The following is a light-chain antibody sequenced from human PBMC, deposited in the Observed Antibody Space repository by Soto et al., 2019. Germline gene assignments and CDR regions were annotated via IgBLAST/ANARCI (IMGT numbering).Light chain of an antibody. CDR3: QQRLLWPQS. CDR2: DAS. CDR1: QAVSTY. V-gene: IGKV3-11*01. Sequence: VVLTQSPATLSLSPGERATLSCRASQAVSTYVAWYQHKPGQAPRLLIYDASNRAPGVPFRFSGRGSGTDFTLTVSSLEPEDFAVYYCQQRLLWPQSFDQGTKVEI. J-gene: IGKJ1*01.